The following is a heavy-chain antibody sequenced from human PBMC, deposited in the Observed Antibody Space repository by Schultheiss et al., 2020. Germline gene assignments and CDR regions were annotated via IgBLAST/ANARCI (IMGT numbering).Heavy chain of an antibody. D-gene: IGHD1-7*01. CDR3: AREHRGITGTLYYYYYMDV. CDR2: MSHGGTA. CDR1: GGSISSYY. J-gene: IGHJ6*03. V-gene: IGHV4-38-2*02. Sequence: SETLSLTCTVSGGSISSYYWSWIRQPPGKGLEWIGSMSHGGTAYYNPSLKSRVAISVDTSKNQFSLRTSVTAADTAVYFCAREHRGITGTLYYYYYMDVWGKGTTVTVSS.